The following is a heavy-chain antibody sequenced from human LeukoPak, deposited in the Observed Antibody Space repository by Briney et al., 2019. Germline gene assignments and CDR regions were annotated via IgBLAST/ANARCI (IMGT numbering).Heavy chain of an antibody. CDR3: ATIGDRRTGELYRIDY. V-gene: IGHV3-30-3*01. CDR1: GFSFSNYA. J-gene: IGHJ4*02. D-gene: IGHD7-27*01. Sequence: GGSLRLSCAASGFSFSNYAMHWVRPAAGKGLEWVAVVSYDGSNKYYADSVKGRFTISRDNSKNTLYLQMNSLRAEDAAIYYCATIGDRRTGELYRIDYWGQGTPVTVSS. CDR2: VSYDGSNK.